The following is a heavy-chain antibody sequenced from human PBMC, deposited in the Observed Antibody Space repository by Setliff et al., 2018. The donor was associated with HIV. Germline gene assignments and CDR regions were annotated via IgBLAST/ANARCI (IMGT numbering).Heavy chain of an antibody. Sequence: SETLSLTCTVSGDSVSNVGYYWGWIRQSPGKGLEWIGSIYYSGSTSYNPSLKSRVTISVHTSKNQFSLRLTSVTAADTAVYYCARQMTIPGVAVTPVDYWGQGALVTVSS. J-gene: IGHJ4*02. D-gene: IGHD3-3*01. CDR3: ARQMTIPGVAVTPVDY. CDR1: GDSVSNVGYY. V-gene: IGHV4-39*01. CDR2: IYYSGST.